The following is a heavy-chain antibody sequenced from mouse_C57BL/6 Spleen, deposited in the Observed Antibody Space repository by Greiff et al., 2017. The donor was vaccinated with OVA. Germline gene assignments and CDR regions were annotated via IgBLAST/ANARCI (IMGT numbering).Heavy chain of an antibody. CDR2: ISDGGSYT. CDR1: GFTFSSYA. CDR3: AREGGGYYFDY. Sequence: DVHLVESGGGLVKPGGSLKLSCAASGFTFSSYAMSWVRQTPEKRLEWVATISDGGSYTYYPDNVKGRFTISRDNAKNNLYLQMSHLKSEDTAMYYCAREGGGYYFDYWGKGTTLTVSS. J-gene: IGHJ2*01. V-gene: IGHV5-4*01.